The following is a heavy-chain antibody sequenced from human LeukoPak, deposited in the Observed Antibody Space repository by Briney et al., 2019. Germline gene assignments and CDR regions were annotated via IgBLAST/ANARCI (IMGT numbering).Heavy chain of an antibody. D-gene: IGHD6-6*01. CDR2: ISTDGNTT. CDR1: GFTFSNYW. J-gene: IGHJ4*02. V-gene: IGHV3-74*01. CDR3: VREYTNSGGRYFDY. Sequence: GGSLRLSCAASGFTFSNYWRHWLRQAPGKGRVGCSRISTDGNTTKYAAPVKGRFTISRDNAKNTLYLQMNSLRAEDTAVYYCVREYTNSGGRYFDYWGQGTLVPVSS.